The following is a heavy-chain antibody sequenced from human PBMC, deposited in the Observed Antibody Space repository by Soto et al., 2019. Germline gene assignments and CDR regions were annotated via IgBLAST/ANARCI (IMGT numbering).Heavy chain of an antibody. D-gene: IGHD6-6*01. V-gene: IGHV1-46*01. J-gene: IGHJ4*02. Sequence: GASVKVSCKASGYTFTDYYIHWVRQAPGQGLEWMGIINPSGGSPSHAQKFQGRVTMTRDTSTSTVYTELSSLRSEDTAVYYCARDGSSSPTNFFDYWGQGTPVTVSS. CDR3: ARDGSSSPTNFFDY. CDR1: GYTFTDYY. CDR2: INPSGGSP.